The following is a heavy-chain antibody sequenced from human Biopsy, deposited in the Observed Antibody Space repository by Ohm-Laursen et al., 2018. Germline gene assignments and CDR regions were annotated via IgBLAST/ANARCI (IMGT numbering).Heavy chain of an antibody. CDR2: IWYDGTNK. CDR1: GFSFSTYG. V-gene: IGHV3-33*06. J-gene: IGHJ4*02. D-gene: IGHD3-16*01. CDR3: AKDSLVEATRLDY. Sequence: SLRLSCAASGFSFSTYGIYWVRQAPGKGLEWVAAIWYDGTNKYYAESVKGRLTISRDNSKNTLYLQMNSLRAEDTAVYYCAKDSLVEATRLDYWGQGTLVTVSS.